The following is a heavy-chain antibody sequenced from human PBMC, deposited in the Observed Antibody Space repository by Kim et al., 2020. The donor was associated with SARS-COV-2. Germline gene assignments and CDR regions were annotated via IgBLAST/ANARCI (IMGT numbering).Heavy chain of an antibody. J-gene: IGHJ5*02. CDR2: TRNKANSYTT. CDR3: ARVVKLHQWLKSHYWFDH. V-gene: IGHV3-72*01. Sequence: GGSLRLSCAASGFTFSDHYMDWVRPAPGKGLEWVGRTRNKANSYTTEYAASVKGRFTIPRDDSKNSLYLQMNSLKTEDTAVYYCARVVKLHQWLKSHYWFDHWGQGTLVTVSS. CDR1: GFTFSDHY. D-gene: IGHD6-19*01.